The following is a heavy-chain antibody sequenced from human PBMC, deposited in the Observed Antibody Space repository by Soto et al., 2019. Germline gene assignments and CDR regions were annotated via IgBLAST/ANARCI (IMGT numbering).Heavy chain of an antibody. CDR3: AREYYYDGNDAFDI. CDR1: GYTFTSYA. D-gene: IGHD3-22*01. J-gene: IGHJ3*02. V-gene: IGHV1-3*01. CDR2: INAGNGNT. Sequence: QVQLVQSGAEVKKPGASVKVSCKASGYTFTSYAMHWVRQAPGQRLEWMGWINAGNGNTKYSQKFQGRVTITKDTSASTAYMELSSLRSEDTAVYYCAREYYYDGNDAFDIWGQGTMVTVSS.